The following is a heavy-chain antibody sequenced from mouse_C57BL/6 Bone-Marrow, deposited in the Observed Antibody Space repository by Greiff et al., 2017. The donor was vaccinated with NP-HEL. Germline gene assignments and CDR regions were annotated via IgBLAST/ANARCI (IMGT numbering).Heavy chain of an antibody. D-gene: IGHD2-2*01. Sequence: VQLQQSGAELARPGASVKLSCKASGYTFTSYGISWVKQRTGQGLEWIGEIYPRSGNTYYNEKFKGKATLTADNSSSTAYMELRSLTSEDSAVYFCARAVYYGYQAWFAYWGQGTLVTVSA. CDR3: ARAVYYGYQAWFAY. CDR2: IYPRSGNT. CDR1: GYTFTSYG. J-gene: IGHJ3*01. V-gene: IGHV1-81*01.